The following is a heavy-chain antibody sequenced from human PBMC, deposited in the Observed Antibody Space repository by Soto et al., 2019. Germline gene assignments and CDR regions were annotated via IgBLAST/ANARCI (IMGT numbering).Heavy chain of an antibody. CDR3: GRDLKSGYGDYGMDL. Sequence: SETLSLTCAVSGVSISSSNWWSWVRQPPGKGLEWIGEIYHSGSTNYNPSLKSRVTISVDKSKNQFSLKLSSGTAADTALYYCGRDLKSGYGDYGMDLWGQGTLVTVSS. J-gene: IGHJ6*02. CDR1: GVSISSSNW. CDR2: IYHSGST. V-gene: IGHV4-4*02. D-gene: IGHD6-25*01.